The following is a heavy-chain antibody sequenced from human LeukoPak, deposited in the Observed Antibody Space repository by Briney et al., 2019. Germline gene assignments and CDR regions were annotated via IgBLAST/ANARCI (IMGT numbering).Heavy chain of an antibody. CDR3: TAHHTESCLGY. CDR1: GFTFTNAW. V-gene: IGHV3-15*01. J-gene: IGHJ4*02. D-gene: IGHD2-2*02. CDR2: IKSKIAGGTT. Sequence: GGSLRLSRAASGFTFTNAWMSWVRQAPGKGLEWVGRIKSKIAGGTTDYAAPVKGRFTISRDDPKNTLYLQMNSLKTEDTAVYYCTAHHTESCLGYWGQGTLVTVSS.